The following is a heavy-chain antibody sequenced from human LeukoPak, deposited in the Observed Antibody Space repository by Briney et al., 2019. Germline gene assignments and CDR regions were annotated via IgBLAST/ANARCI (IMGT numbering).Heavy chain of an antibody. Sequence: GGSLRLSCAASGFTFSRSPMSWVRQAPGKGPEWVSVISGTGDFTYYADSVKGRFTISRDISKNTLYLQMNSLGAEDTAVYYCAKSGGGNPRHYFADWGQGTLVTVSS. CDR2: ISGTGDFT. J-gene: IGHJ4*02. CDR1: GFTFSRSP. CDR3: AKSGGGNPRHYFAD. D-gene: IGHD4-23*01. V-gene: IGHV3-23*01.